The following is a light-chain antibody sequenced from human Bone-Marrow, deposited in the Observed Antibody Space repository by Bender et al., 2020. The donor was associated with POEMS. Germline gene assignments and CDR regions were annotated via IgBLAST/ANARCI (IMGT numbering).Light chain of an antibody. CDR2: DVS. V-gene: IGLV2-14*03. J-gene: IGLJ2*01. CDR1: SSDVGGYNY. CDR3: SSYAAGSTVV. Sequence: QSALSQPASVSGSPGQSVTISCTGTSSDVGGYNYVSWYQHHPGKGPKLMIYDVSHRPSGVSSRFSGSKSGNTASLTISGLQAEDEADYYCSSYAAGSTVVLGGGTKLTVL.